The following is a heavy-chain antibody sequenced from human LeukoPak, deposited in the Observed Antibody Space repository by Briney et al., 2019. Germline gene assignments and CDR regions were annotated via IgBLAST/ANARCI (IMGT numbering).Heavy chain of an antibody. CDR2: ISSSSSTI. J-gene: IGHJ4*02. V-gene: IGHV3-48*01. D-gene: IGHD6-19*01. CDR3: ARDRYGSGFNPFDY. CDR1: GFTFSSYE. Sequence: GGSLRLSCAASGFTFSSYEMNWVRQAPGKGLEWVSYISSSSSTIYYADSVKGRFTISRDNAKNSLYLQMNSLRAEDTAVYYCARDRYGSGFNPFDYWGQGTLVTVPS.